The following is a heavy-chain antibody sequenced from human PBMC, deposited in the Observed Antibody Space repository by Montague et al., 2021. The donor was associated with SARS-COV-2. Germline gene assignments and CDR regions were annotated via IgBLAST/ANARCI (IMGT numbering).Heavy chain of an antibody. Sequence: SETLSLTCTVSGGSISSYYWSWIRQPPGKGLEWIGYIYYSGSTNXNPSLKSRVTISVDTSKNQFSLKPSSVTAADTAVYYCARGGGGRDGYNPWGQGTLVTVSS. CDR1: GGSISSYY. V-gene: IGHV4-59*01. CDR3: ARGGGGRDGYNP. J-gene: IGHJ5*02. D-gene: IGHD5-24*01. CDR2: IYYSGST.